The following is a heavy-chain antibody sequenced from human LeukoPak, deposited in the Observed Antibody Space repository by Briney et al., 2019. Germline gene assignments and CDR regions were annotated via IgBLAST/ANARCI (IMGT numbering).Heavy chain of an antibody. CDR3: ATLQKYFFDD. Sequence: SETLSLTCTVSGASIRSYYWSWTRQPPGKGLEWIGYIYYSGSTNYNPSLKSRVTLSLDTSKNQFSLRLNSVTAADTAVYYCATLQKYFFDDWGQGTLVTVSS. D-gene: IGHD4-11*01. J-gene: IGHJ4*02. CDR2: IYYSGST. CDR1: GASIRSYY. V-gene: IGHV4-59*08.